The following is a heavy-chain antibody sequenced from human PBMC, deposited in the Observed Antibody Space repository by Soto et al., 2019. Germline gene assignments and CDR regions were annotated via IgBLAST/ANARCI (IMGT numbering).Heavy chain of an antibody. V-gene: IGHV4-59*01. CDR2: IYYSGST. CDR3: ARVLHRGNSKPYYFDY. CDR1: GGSMSPYY. J-gene: IGHJ4*02. Sequence: QVQLQESGPGLVKPSETLSLTCTVSGGSMSPYYWSWIRQPPGKGLEWIGYIYYSGSTNYNPSLQRRVTLSVDTSTSHFSLKLSSVTAADTAVYYCARVLHRGNSKPYYFDYWGRGTLVTVSP. D-gene: IGHD2-21*02.